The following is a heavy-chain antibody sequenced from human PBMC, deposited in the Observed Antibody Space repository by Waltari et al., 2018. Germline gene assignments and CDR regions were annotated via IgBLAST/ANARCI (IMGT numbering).Heavy chain of an antibody. V-gene: IGHV3-66*02. J-gene: IGHJ4*02. CDR3: AKVEYSSSSAFNY. CDR1: GFSVTATY. D-gene: IGHD6-6*01. CDR2: IYSDESI. Sequence: EVQLVESGGGLVQPGGSLRLSCAVSGFSVTATYMIWVRQAPGRALEWFSVIYSDESIYYDDSVRGRFTISRDSSKNTLYLQLNSLRTEDTAVYYCAKVEYSSSSAFNYWGQGILVTVSS.